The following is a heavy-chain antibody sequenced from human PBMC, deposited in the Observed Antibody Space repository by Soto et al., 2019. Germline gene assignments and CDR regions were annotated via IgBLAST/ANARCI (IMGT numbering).Heavy chain of an antibody. Sequence: QVQLVESGGGVVQPGTSLRLSCAVSEFRFSNQHMHWVRQVPGKGQEWVAFIWSDASKEYYLDSVKGRFTISRDNSQNTLFLQMDSLRVEDTAIYYCVRDGEIGNWNFDYWGQGTLVTVSS. CDR1: EFRFSNQH. J-gene: IGHJ4*02. CDR2: IWSDASKE. D-gene: IGHD1-1*01. V-gene: IGHV3-33*01. CDR3: VRDGEIGNWNFDY.